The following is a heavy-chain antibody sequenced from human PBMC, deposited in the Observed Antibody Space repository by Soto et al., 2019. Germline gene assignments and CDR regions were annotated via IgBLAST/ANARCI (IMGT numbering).Heavy chain of an antibody. CDR3: AKDQGSGLDY. CDR1: GGSISSGDYY. J-gene: IGHJ4*02. CDR2: IYYTGSS. V-gene: IGHV4-31*03. Sequence: PSETLSLTCTVSGGSISSGDYYWSWIRQLPGKGLEWIGYIYYTGSSYYNPSLKSRVTMSVDTSKNQFSLKLSSVTAADTAVYYCAKDQGSGLDYWGQGTLVTVPQ.